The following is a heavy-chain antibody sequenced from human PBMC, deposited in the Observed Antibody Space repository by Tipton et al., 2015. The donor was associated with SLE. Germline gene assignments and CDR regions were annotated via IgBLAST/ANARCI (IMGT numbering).Heavy chain of an antibody. CDR3: AKGEGANKISRYDY. CDR1: GFTFSSYA. Sequence: GSLRLSCAASGFTFSSYAMSWVRQAPGKGLEWVSAISGSGGSTYYADSVKGRFTISRDNSKNTLYLQMNSLRAEDTAVYYCAKGEGANKISRYDYWGQGTLVTVSS. V-gene: IGHV3-23*01. J-gene: IGHJ4*02. D-gene: IGHD6-13*01. CDR2: ISGSGGST.